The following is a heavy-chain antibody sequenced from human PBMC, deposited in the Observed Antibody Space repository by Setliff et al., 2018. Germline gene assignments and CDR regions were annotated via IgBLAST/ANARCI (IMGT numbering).Heavy chain of an antibody. CDR1: GGSISSSSYY. CDR3: ASTTYGYSYDY. D-gene: IGHD5-18*01. J-gene: IGHJ4*02. V-gene: IGHV4-39*07. Sequence: SETLSLTCTVSGGSISSSSYYWVWIRQPPGKGLEWIGNIFYSASTYYNPSLKSRVTISIDTSKNQFSLKLSSVTAADTAVYFCASTTYGYSYDYWGQGTLVTVSS. CDR2: IFYSAST.